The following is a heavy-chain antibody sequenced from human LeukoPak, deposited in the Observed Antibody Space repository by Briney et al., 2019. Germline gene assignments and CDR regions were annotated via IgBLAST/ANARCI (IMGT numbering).Heavy chain of an antibody. CDR1: GFTFGSYS. D-gene: IGHD3-10*01. CDR2: ITSSSSYM. CDR3: ATSLSGWGTYHYLNV. J-gene: IGHJ6*03. V-gene: IGHV3-21*01. Sequence: PGGSLRLSCAASGFTFGSYSMNWVRQAPGKGLEWVSSITSSSSYMYYADSVKGRFTISRDNAKNSLYLQMNGLRAEDTAVYYCATSLSGWGTYHYLNVWGTGTTVTISS.